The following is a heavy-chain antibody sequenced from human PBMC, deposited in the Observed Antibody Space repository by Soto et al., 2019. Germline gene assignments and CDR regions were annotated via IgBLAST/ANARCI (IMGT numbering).Heavy chain of an antibody. J-gene: IGHJ4*02. Sequence: SETLSLTCTVSGGSVTNSSYYWGWIRQSPGKGLEWIGSVYYRGRSYSKSSVKSRVTISVDTSKNRFSLSLNSVTASDTAVYFCVSQRTTVPTQAYFDYWGPGALVTGSS. CDR2: VYYRGRS. CDR1: GGSVTNSSYY. CDR3: VSQRTTVPTQAYFDY. D-gene: IGHD4-17*01. V-gene: IGHV4-39*01.